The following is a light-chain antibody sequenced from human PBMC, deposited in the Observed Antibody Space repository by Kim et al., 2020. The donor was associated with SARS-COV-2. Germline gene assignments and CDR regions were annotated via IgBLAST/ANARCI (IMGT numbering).Light chain of an antibody. V-gene: IGKV3-15*01. CDR1: QSVSSN. J-gene: IGKJ1*01. CDR2: AAS. Sequence: EIVMTQSPATLSVSPGERATLSCGASQSVSSNLAWYQQKPGQAPRLLIYAASTRATGTPARFSGSGSGTDFTLTISSLQSEDFAVYYCQQYSNWPRTLGQGTKVDIK. CDR3: QQYSNWPRT.